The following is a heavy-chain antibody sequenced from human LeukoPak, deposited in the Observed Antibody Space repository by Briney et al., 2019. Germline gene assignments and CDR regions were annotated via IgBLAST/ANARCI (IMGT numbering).Heavy chain of an antibody. CDR1: GFTFSSYG. J-gene: IGHJ4*02. CDR3: ARGAYYDSSGPIDY. V-gene: IGHV3-33*01. Sequence: PGGSLRLSCAASGFTFSSYGMHWVRQAPGKGLEWVAIIWYDGSNKYYADSVKGLFTISRDNSKKTLYLQMNSLRAGDTAVYYCARGAYYDSSGPIDYWGQGTLVTVSS. D-gene: IGHD3-22*01. CDR2: IWYDGSNK.